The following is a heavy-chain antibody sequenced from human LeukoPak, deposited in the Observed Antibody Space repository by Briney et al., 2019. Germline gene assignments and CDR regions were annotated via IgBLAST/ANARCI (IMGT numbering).Heavy chain of an antibody. V-gene: IGHV3-53*01. CDR1: GFTVSSNY. CDR2: IYSSGST. Sequence: QPGGSLRLSCAASGFTVSSNYMSWVRQAPGKGLEWVSVIYSSGSTFYADSVKGRFTISRDNSKSTLYLQMNSLRAEDTAVYYCARGVSGEPWGQGTLVTVSS. J-gene: IGHJ5*02. CDR3: ARGVSGEP. D-gene: IGHD1-14*01.